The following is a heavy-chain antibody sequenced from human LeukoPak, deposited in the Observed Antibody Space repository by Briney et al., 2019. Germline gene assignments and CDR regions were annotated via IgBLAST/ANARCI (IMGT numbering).Heavy chain of an antibody. CDR2: IRYDGSNK. CDR1: GFTFSSYG. J-gene: IGHJ4*02. Sequence: GGSLRLSCAASGFTFSSYGMHWVRQAPGKGLEWVAFIRYDGSNKYYADSVKGRFTISRDNSKNTLYLQMNSLRAEDTAVYYCARLAMVRGVIIEYWGQGTLVTVSS. D-gene: IGHD3-10*01. CDR3: ARLAMVRGVIIEY. V-gene: IGHV3-30*02.